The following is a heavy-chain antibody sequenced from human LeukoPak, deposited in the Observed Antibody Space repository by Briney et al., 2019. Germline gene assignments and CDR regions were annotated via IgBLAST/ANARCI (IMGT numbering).Heavy chain of an antibody. Sequence: PSETLSLTCSVSGVSINNNNYYWGWIRQPPGKGLEWIGNFHYSGNTNYNPSLKSRVTISVDTSKNHFSLKVSSVTAADTAIYYCVRHLRNSGWLPEYWGQGTLVTVS. CDR2: FHYSGNT. V-gene: IGHV4-39*01. J-gene: IGHJ4*02. D-gene: IGHD6-19*01. CDR3: VRHLRNSGWLPEY. CDR1: GVSINNNNYY.